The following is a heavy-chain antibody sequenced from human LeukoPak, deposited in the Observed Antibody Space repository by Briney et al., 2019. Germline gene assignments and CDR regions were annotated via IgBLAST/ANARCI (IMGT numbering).Heavy chain of an antibody. J-gene: IGHJ4*02. D-gene: IGHD3-22*01. CDR2: ISSSSSTI. Sequence: GGSLRLSCAASGFTFSSYSMNWVRQAPGKGLEWVSYISSSSSTIYYADSVKGRFTISRDNAKNSLYLQMNSLRAEDTAVYYCARDPDNYYDSSGSFDYWGQGTLVTVSS. CDR3: ARDPDNYYDSSGSFDY. V-gene: IGHV3-48*01. CDR1: GFTFSSYS.